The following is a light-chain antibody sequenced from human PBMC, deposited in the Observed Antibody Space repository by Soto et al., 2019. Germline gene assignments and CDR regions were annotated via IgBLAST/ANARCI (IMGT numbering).Light chain of an antibody. Sequence: QSALTQPASVSGTPGQSITISCTGTSRDIGIYNYVSWYQHHPDKAPKLLLYEVSNRPSGVSDRFSGSKSGNTASLTISGIQPEDEADYYCSSFTIVSTLVFGGGTKVTVL. V-gene: IGLV2-14*01. CDR2: EVS. J-gene: IGLJ3*02. CDR1: SRDIGIYNY. CDR3: SSFTIVSTLV.